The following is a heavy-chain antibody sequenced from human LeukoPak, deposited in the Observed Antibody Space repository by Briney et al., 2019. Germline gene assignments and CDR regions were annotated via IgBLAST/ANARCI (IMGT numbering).Heavy chain of an antibody. D-gene: IGHD3-10*01. CDR1: GGTFSSYA. J-gene: IGHJ4*02. V-gene: IGHV1-69*05. Sequence: SVKVSCXASGGTFSSYAISWVRLARGQGLEWMGGIIPIFGTANYAQKFQGRVTITTDESTSTAYMELSSLRSEDTAVYYCVREAYYGSGKFDYWGQGTLVTVSS. CDR2: IIPIFGTA. CDR3: VREAYYGSGKFDY.